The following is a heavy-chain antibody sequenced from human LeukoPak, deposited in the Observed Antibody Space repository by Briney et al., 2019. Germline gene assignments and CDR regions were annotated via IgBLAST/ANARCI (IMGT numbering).Heavy chain of an antibody. CDR2: INHSGST. V-gene: IGHV4-34*01. D-gene: IGHD3-22*01. CDR3: ARSLGPNYYDSSGYSGEIFDY. Sequence: SETLSLTCAVYGGSFSGYYWSWIRQPPGKGLEWIGEINHSGSTNYNPSLKSRVTISVDTSKNQFSLELSSVTAADTAVYYCARSLGPNYYDSSGYSGEIFDYWGQGTLVTVSS. CDR1: GGSFSGYY. J-gene: IGHJ4*02.